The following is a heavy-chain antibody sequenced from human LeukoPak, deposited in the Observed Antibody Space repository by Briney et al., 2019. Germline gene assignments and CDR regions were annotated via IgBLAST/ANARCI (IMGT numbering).Heavy chain of an antibody. Sequence: ASVKVSCKASGYTFTSYGISWVRQAPGQGLEWMGWISAYNDNTNYARKLQGRVTMTTDTSTSTAYMELRSLRSDDTAVYYCAREYCSGGTCYSGDYWGQGTLVTVSS. D-gene: IGHD2-15*01. CDR3: AREYCSGGTCYSGDY. CDR1: GYTFTSYG. J-gene: IGHJ4*02. V-gene: IGHV1-18*01. CDR2: ISAYNDNT.